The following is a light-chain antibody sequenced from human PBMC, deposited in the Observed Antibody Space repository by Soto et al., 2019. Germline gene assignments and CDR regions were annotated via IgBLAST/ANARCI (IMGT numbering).Light chain of an antibody. Sequence: EIVLTQSPGTLSLSPGERATLSCRASQRVSSSLLAWYQQKPGQAPRPLISAASSRATGIPDRFSGSGSGTDFTLTLSSLEPEDFAVYYCQTYGDSLLTFGPGTKV. CDR3: QTYGDSLLT. J-gene: IGKJ3*01. CDR1: QRVSSSL. CDR2: AAS. V-gene: IGKV3-20*01.